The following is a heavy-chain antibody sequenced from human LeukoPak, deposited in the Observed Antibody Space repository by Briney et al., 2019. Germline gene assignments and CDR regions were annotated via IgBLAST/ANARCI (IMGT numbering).Heavy chain of an antibody. CDR3: ARANGYCSSTSCYSYYYYYYMDV. CDR1: GFTFSSYG. V-gene: IGHV3-33*01. Sequence: GGSLRLSCAASGFTFSSYGMHWVRQAPGKGLEWVAVISYDGSNKYYADSVKGRFTISRDNSKNTLYLQMNSLRAEDTAVYYCARANGYCSSTSCYSYYYYYYMDVWGKGTTVTVSS. J-gene: IGHJ6*03. CDR2: ISYDGSNK. D-gene: IGHD2-2*02.